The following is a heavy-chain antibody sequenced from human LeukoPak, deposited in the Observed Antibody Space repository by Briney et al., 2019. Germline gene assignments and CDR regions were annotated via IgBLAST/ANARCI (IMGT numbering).Heavy chain of an antibody. V-gene: IGHV1-69*13. CDR2: IIPIFGTA. D-gene: IGHD3-16*01. Sequence: GASVRVSCKASGGTFSSYAISWVRQAPGQGLEWMGGIIPIFGTANYAQKFQGRVTITADESTSTAYMELSSLRSEDTAVYYCARSLSPSMTTFVNWFDPWGQGTLVTVSS. CDR1: GGTFSSYA. CDR3: ARSLSPSMTTFVNWFDP. J-gene: IGHJ5*02.